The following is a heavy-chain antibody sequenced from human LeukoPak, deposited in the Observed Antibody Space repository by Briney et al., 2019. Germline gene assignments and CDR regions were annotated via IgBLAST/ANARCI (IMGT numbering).Heavy chain of an antibody. CDR1: GYTFTGYY. V-gene: IGHV1-46*01. J-gene: IGHJ4*02. D-gene: IGHD6-19*01. CDR3: AREKAVAGTFDY. Sequence: ASVKVSCKASGYTFTGYYMHWVRQAPGQGLEWMGIINPSGGSTSYAQKFQGRVTMTRDMSTSTVYMELSSLRSEDTAVYYCAREKAVAGTFDYWGQGTLVTVSS. CDR2: INPSGGST.